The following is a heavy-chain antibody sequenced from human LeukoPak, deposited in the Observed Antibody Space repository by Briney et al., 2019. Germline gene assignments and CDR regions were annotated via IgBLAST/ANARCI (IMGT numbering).Heavy chain of an antibody. V-gene: IGHV3-23*01. CDR3: AKGRTGYIPDS. J-gene: IGHJ4*02. D-gene: IGHD6-13*01. CDR2: ISGNGGTT. Sequence: PGGSLRLSCAASGFTVSNNYMIWVRQAPGKGLEWVSVISGNGGTTYYADSVKGRFTISRDNSKNTLYLQMNSLRVEDTAVYYCAKGRTGYIPDSWGQGTLVTVSS. CDR1: GFTVSNNY.